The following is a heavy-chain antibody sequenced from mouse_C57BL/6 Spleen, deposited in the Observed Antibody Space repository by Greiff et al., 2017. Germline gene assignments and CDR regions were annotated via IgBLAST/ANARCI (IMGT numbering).Heavy chain of an antibody. CDR3: ARGAHYSNYVDYAMDY. D-gene: IGHD2-5*01. Sequence: VQLQQPGAELVKPGASVKLSCKASGYTFTSYWIQWVKQRPGQGLEWIGEIDPSDSYTNYNQKFKGKATLTVDTSSSTAYMQLSSLTSEDSAVYYCARGAHYSNYVDYAMDYWGQGTSVTVSS. CDR2: IDPSDSYT. CDR1: GYTFTSYW. V-gene: IGHV1-50*01. J-gene: IGHJ4*01.